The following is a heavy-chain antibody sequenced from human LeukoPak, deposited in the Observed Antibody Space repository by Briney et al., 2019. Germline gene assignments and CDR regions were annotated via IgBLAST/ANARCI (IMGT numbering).Heavy chain of an antibody. CDR1: GFTFNNYG. CDR3: AKMLRFGYGYHYYTMDV. CDR2: ISGTGGST. Sequence: GWSLRLSRAGSGFTFNNYGMSWVRQAPGEGLEWGSGISGTGGSTYYADSVKGRFTISRDNSKNMLYLQMDSLSPEDTALYFCAKMLRFGYGYHYYTMDVWGQGTTVSVSS. J-gene: IGHJ6*02. V-gene: IGHV3-23*01. D-gene: IGHD5-18*01.